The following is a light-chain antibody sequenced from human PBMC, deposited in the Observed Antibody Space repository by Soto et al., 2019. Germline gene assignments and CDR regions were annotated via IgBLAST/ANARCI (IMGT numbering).Light chain of an antibody. J-gene: IGLJ3*02. CDR2: DVS. V-gene: IGLV2-14*03. CDR3: SSYSTNNPGL. Sequence: QSVLTQPASVSGSPGQSITVSCTGTSSDVGGYKYVSWYQQHPGRAPQVIIYDVSERPSGISNRFSGSKSGNTASLTISGLQAEDEADYYCSSYSTNNPGLFGGGTKLTVL. CDR1: SSDVGGYKY.